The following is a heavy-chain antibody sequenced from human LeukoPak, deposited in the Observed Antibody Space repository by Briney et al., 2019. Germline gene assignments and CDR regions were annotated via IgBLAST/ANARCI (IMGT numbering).Heavy chain of an antibody. J-gene: IGHJ4*02. CDR2: IYYSGIT. CDR1: GDSISSGGYY. Sequence: PSQTLSLTCTVSGDSISSGGYYWTWIRQHPGKGLEWIGNIYYSGITYYNPSLRSRVTISVDTSKKQFSLKLSSVTAADTAVYYCARASDYGANYLDYWGQGTLVTVSS. CDR3: ARASDYGANYLDY. V-gene: IGHV4-31*03. D-gene: IGHD4/OR15-4a*01.